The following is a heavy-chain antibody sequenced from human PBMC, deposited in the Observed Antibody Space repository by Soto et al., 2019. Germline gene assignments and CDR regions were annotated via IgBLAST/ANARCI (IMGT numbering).Heavy chain of an antibody. J-gene: IGHJ3*01. D-gene: IGHD3-22*01. V-gene: IGHV1-69*01. CDR1: GGIFGSHG. Sequence: QVQLIQSEAEVKKPGSSVRVSCTASGGIFGSHGFSWVRQAPGQRLEWVGGFIPIFRTLTYTEKFQARVRIAGDESANSVYLDLSSQTSEDTDVYYCVRDRRIYYSDPLDEFVASHYEVWRQGTMVSVSS. CDR2: FIPIFRTL. CDR3: VRDRRIYYSDPLDEFVASHYEV.